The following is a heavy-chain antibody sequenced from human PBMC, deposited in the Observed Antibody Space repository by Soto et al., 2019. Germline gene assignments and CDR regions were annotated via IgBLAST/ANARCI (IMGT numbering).Heavy chain of an antibody. CDR2: ISAYNGNT. V-gene: IGHV1-18*01. J-gene: IGHJ5*02. D-gene: IGHD6-13*01. CDR1: GYSFTSYG. Sequence: XSVKVSCNASGYSFTSYGIIWVRQAPGQGLEWMGWISAYNGNTNYAQKLQGRVTMTTDTSTSTAYMELRSLRSDDTAVYYCARDAHHSSRAQFDPWGQRTLVTVSS. CDR3: ARDAHHSSRAQFDP.